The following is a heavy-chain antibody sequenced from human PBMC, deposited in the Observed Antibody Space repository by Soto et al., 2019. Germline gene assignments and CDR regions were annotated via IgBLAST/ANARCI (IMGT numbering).Heavy chain of an antibody. J-gene: IGHJ4*02. CDR2: IIPVFGPA. Sequence: GASVKGSCKASGVTLKNSAISWVRQAPGQGLEWMGGIIPVFGPALYTQKFQGRVTITADESTNTAFLDVSSLRSEDTAVYYCGRGGSWAKVDSWGPGTLVTVSS. CDR3: GRGGSWAKVDS. CDR1: GVTLKNSA. D-gene: IGHD6-13*01. V-gene: IGHV1-69*13.